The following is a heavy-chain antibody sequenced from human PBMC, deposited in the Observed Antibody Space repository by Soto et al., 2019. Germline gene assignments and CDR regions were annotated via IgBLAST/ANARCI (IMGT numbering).Heavy chain of an antibody. CDR3: ARERGYCTNGVCYTKDYYGMDV. CDR2: ISAYNGNT. D-gene: IGHD2-8*01. V-gene: IGHV1-18*01. Sequence: ASVKVSCKASGYTFTSYGISWVRQAPGQGLEWMGWISAYNGNTNYAQKLQGRVTMTTDTSTSTAYMELRSLGSDDTAVYYCARERGYCTNGVCYTKDYYGMDVWGQGTTVTVSS. J-gene: IGHJ6*02. CDR1: GYTFTSYG.